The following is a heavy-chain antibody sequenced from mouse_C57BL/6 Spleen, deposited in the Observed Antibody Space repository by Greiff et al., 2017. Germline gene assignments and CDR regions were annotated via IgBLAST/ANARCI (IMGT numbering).Heavy chain of an antibody. CDR3: AREGEYGVFAY. V-gene: IGHV1-80*01. CDR2: IYPGDGDT. Sequence: QVQLQQSGAELVKPGASVKISCKASGYAFSSYWMNWVKQRPGKGLEWIGQIYPGDGDTNYNGKFKGKATLTADKSSSTAYMHLSSLTSEDSAVYICAREGEYGVFAYWGQGTLVTVSA. CDR1: GYAFSSYW. J-gene: IGHJ3*01. D-gene: IGHD2-10*02.